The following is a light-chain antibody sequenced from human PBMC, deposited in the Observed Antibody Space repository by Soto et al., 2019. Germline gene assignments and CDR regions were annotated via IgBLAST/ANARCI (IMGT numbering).Light chain of an antibody. Sequence: DLVMTQSPLSLPVTPGEPASISCRSSQSLLHSNGYSYLDWYLQKPGQRPQLLIYLGSNRASGVPDRFSGSVSGTDFTLKISRVEAEDLGVYYCMQTLQFPLTFGQGTKLEIK. J-gene: IGKJ2*01. CDR1: QSLLHSNGYSY. CDR3: MQTLQFPLT. V-gene: IGKV2-28*01. CDR2: LGS.